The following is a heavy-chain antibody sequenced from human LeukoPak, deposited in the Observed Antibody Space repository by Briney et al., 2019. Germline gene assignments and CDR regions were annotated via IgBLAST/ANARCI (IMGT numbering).Heavy chain of an antibody. CDR1: GFTFDDYA. V-gene: IGHV3-74*01. D-gene: IGHD3-16*01. Sequence: GGSLRLSCAASGFTFDDYAMHWVRQAPGKGPVWVSRIKTDGSSTSYADSVKGRFTLSRDNAKNTLYLQMNSLRAEDTAVYYCARDRNGGFDYWGQGTLVTVSS. CDR2: IKTDGSST. CDR3: ARDRNGGFDY. J-gene: IGHJ4*02.